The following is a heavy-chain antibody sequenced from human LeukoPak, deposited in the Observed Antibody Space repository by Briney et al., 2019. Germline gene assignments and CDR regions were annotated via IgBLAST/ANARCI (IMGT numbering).Heavy chain of an antibody. V-gene: IGHV5-51*01. D-gene: IGHD3-22*01. CDR3: ATTYYFDSTFMDI. Sequence: GESLKSSCKGSGYTFASYWIGWVRQMPGKGLEWMGFIYPSDSKTRYSPSFEGQLTISADKSINTAFLQWSRLQASDSAMYYCATTYYFDSTFMDIWGQGTTVTVSS. J-gene: IGHJ6*02. CDR2: IYPSDSKT. CDR1: GYTFASYW.